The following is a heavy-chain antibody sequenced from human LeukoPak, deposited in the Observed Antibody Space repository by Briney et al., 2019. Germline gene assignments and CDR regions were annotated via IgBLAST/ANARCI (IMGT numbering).Heavy chain of an antibody. D-gene: IGHD2-21*01. CDR3: ATEIAAMVY. CDR2: INSDGSST. Sequence: GGSLRLSCAASGFTFSSYWMHWVRHAPGKGLVWVSHINSDGSSTIYADSVKGRFTISRDNAKNTLYLQMNSLRAEDTAVYYCATEIAAMVYWCPCTLVTVSS. J-gene: IGHJ1*01. V-gene: IGHV3-74*01. CDR1: GFTFSSYW.